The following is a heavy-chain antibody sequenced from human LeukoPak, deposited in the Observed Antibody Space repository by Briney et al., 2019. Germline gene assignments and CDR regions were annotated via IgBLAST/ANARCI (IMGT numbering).Heavy chain of an antibody. CDR1: GFTFGDYA. CDR3: TRAPHPRCSSSGCYLDY. Sequence: GGSLRLSCSTSGFTFGDYAMSWVRQAPGKGLEWVGFIQAKAYGGATKYAASVNGRFSISRDDSQSIANLQMNDLKTEDTAVYYCTRAPHPRCSSSGCYLDYWGQGTLVAVSS. CDR2: IQAKAYGGAT. J-gene: IGHJ4*02. V-gene: IGHV3-49*04. D-gene: IGHD2-2*01.